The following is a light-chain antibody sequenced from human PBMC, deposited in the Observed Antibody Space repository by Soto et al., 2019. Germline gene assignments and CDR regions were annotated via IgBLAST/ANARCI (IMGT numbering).Light chain of an antibody. Sequence: EIVLTQSPGTLSLSPGGRATLSCMASRSVSSSFLAWYQQKPGQAPRLLISGASSRATGIPARFSGSGSGTEFTLTISSLQSDDFAVYYCHQYNNWPQTFGQGTKGDI. J-gene: IGKJ1*01. V-gene: IGKV3-15*01. CDR3: HQYNNWPQT. CDR1: RSVSSS. CDR2: GAS.